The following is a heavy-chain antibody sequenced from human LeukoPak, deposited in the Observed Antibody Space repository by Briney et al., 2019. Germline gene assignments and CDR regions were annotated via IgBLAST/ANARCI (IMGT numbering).Heavy chain of an antibody. Sequence: GGSLRLSCAASGFTFSSYAMSWVRQAPGKGLEWVSDINGSGGSTYYADSVKGRFTISRDNSKNTLYLQVNSLRAEDTAVYYCAKGDSSWSSYYFYYMDVWGKGTTVTVSS. V-gene: IGHV3-23*01. J-gene: IGHJ6*03. CDR3: AKGDSSWSSYYFYYMDV. D-gene: IGHD6-13*01. CDR1: GFTFSSYA. CDR2: INGSGGST.